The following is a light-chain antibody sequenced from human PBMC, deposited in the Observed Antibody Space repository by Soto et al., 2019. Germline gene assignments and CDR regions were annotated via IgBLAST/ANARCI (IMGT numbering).Light chain of an antibody. CDR3: QQYGSSGT. Sequence: DTVLTQSPGTLSLTSGERATLSCRASQSVSSSYLAWYQQKPGQAPRLLIYGASTRATGIPDRFSGSGSGTDFTLTVSRLEPEDFAVYYCQQYGSSGTFGQGTKVDIK. V-gene: IGKV3-20*01. J-gene: IGKJ1*01. CDR1: QSVSSSY. CDR2: GAS.